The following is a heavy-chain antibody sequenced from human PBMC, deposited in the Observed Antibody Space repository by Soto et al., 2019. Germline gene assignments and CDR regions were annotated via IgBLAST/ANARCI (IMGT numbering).Heavy chain of an antibody. Sequence: GESLKISCKGSGYSFTSYWISWVRQMPGKGLEWMGRIDPSDSYTNYSPSFQGHVTISADKSISTAYLQWSSLKASDTAMYYCARRRYSSSWYHYGYFQHWGQGTMVTVYS. CDR1: GYSFTSYW. J-gene: IGHJ1*01. CDR2: IDPSDSYT. CDR3: ARRRYSSSWYHYGYFQH. V-gene: IGHV5-10-1*01. D-gene: IGHD6-13*01.